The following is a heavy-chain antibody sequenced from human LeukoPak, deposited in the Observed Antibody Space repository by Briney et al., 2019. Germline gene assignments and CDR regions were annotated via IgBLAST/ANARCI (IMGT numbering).Heavy chain of an antibody. J-gene: IGHJ5*02. CDR3: ARELTWFDP. Sequence: SETLSLTCAVYGGSFSGYYWSWIRQPPGKGLEWIGEINHSGSTNYNPSLKSRVTISVDTSKNQFSLKLSSVTAADTAVCYCARELTWFDPWGQGTLVTVSS. V-gene: IGHV4-34*01. D-gene: IGHD2-15*01. CDR1: GGSFSGYY. CDR2: INHSGST.